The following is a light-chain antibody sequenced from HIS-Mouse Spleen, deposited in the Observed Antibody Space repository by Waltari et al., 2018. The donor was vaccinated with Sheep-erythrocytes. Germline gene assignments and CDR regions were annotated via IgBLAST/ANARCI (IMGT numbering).Light chain of an antibody. J-gene: IGKJ2*01. V-gene: IGKV3-11*01. CDR1: QSVSSY. CDR2: DAS. Sequence: EIVLTQSPATLPLSPGERATLSCRASQSVSSYLAWYQQKPGQAPRLLLYDASNRATGIPARFSGSGSGTDFTLTISSLEPEDFAVYYCQQRSNWYTFGQGTKLEIK. CDR3: QQRSNWYT.